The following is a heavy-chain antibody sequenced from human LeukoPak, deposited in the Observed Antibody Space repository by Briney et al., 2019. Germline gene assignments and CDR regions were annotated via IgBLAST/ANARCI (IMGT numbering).Heavy chain of an antibody. CDR3: ARDITMVQGAEGPWFDP. CDR2: IYYSGST. V-gene: IGHV4-59*01. J-gene: IGHJ5*02. CDR1: GGSISSYY. D-gene: IGHD3-10*01. Sequence: SETLSLTCTVSGGSISSYYWSWIRQPPGKGLEWIGYIYYSGSTNYNPSLKSRVTISVDTSKNQFSLKLSSVTAADTAVYYCARDITMVQGAEGPWFDPWGQGTLVTVSS.